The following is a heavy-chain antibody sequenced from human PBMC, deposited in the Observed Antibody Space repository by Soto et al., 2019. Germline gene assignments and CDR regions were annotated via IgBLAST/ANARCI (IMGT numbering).Heavy chain of an antibody. D-gene: IGHD2-2*01. V-gene: IGHV1-69*01. CDR3: ARSQGSSTSLEIYYYYYYGMDV. J-gene: IGHJ6*02. Sequence: QVQLVQSGAEVKKPGSSVKVSCKASGGTFSSYAISWVRQAPGQGLEWMGGIIPISGTANYAQKFQCGVATTADESTSTAYMEMSSLRSEDTAVYYCARSQGSSTSLEIYYYYYYGMDVWGQGTTVTVSS. CDR2: IIPISGTA. CDR1: GGTFSSYA.